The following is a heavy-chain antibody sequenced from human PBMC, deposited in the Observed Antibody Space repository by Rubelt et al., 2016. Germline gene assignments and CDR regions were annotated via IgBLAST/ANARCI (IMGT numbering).Heavy chain of an antibody. CDR1: GYIFTNYW. CDR2: IYPVDSDT. D-gene: IGHD3-22*01. CDR3: ARRRGTMIVVGDDAFDN. Sequence: EVQLAQSGAEVKKPGESLKISCQGSGYIFTNYWICWLRQMPWKGLVWIGTIYPVDSDTKFSASFQGQVSISADKSNSAAYLQWSSLKASDAAMDYGARRRGTMIVVGDDAFDNWGQGTMVTVSS. J-gene: IGHJ3*02. V-gene: IGHV5-51*01.